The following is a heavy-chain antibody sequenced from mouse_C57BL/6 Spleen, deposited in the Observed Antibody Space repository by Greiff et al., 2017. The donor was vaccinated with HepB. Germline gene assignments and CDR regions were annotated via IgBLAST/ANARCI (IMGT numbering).Heavy chain of an antibody. CDR1: GYTFTDYN. J-gene: IGHJ4*01. CDR3: ARGVYYYGSSYYAMDY. D-gene: IGHD1-1*01. CDR2: INPNNGGT. V-gene: IGHV1-22*01. Sequence: EVKLQESGPELVKPGASVKMSCKASGYTFTDYNMHWVKQSHGKSLEWIGYINPNNGGTSYNQKFKGKATLTVNKSSSTAYMELRSLTSEDSAVYYCARGVYYYGSSYYAMDYWGQGTSVTVSS.